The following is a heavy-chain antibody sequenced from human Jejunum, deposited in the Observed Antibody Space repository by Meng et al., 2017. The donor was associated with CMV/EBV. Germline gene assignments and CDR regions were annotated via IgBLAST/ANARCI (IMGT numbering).Heavy chain of an antibody. Sequence: CAASGLTISAYWMHWVRQAPGKGLVGVSHINGDGSIINYADSVKGRFTISRDDAKNTLYLQMNSLRDEDTAVYFCARGGSTGLAQWGQGTLVTVSS. CDR2: INGDGSII. D-gene: IGHD3-16*01. CDR3: ARGGSTGLAQ. V-gene: IGHV3-74*01. CDR1: GLTISAYW. J-gene: IGHJ4*02.